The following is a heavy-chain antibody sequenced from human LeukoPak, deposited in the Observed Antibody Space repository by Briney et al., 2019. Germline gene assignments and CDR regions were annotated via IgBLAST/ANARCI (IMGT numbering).Heavy chain of an antibody. CDR2: IKSKPDGGTT. V-gene: IGHV3-15*01. CDR1: GFTFSNAW. D-gene: IGHD3-9*01. Sequence: PGGSLRLSCAASGFTFSNAWMSWVRQAPGKGLEWVGRIKSKPDGGTTDYPAPVKGRFTISRDDSKNTVYLQMNSLKTEDTAVYYCTTDPDWEIDYWGQGTLVTVSS. J-gene: IGHJ4*02. CDR3: TTDPDWEIDY.